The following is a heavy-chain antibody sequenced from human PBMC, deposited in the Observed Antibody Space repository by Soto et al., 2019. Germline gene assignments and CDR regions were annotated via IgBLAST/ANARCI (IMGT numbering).Heavy chain of an antibody. Sequence: ASVKVSCKASGGTFSSYAITWVRQAPGQGLEWMGGIIPIFGTANYAQKFQGRVTITADESTSTAYMELSSLRSEDTAVYYCARLKVKWLRLAPWYFDYWGQGTLVTVSS. D-gene: IGHD5-12*01. J-gene: IGHJ4*02. CDR1: GGTFSSYA. CDR2: IIPIFGTA. V-gene: IGHV1-69*13. CDR3: ARLKVKWLRLAPWYFDY.